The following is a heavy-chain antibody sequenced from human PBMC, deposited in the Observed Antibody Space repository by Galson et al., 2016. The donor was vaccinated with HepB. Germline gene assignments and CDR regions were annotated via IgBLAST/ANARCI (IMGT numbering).Heavy chain of an antibody. CDR3: AGGDGGDLRH. CDR1: GFTFSSFE. Sequence: SLRLSCAASGFTFSSFEMNWVRQAPGKGLEWLSYISGRGGTTYYADSVKGRFTISRDNAKNSLFLQMNSLRDEDTAIYFCAGGDGGDLRHWGQGTLVTVSS. J-gene: IGHJ1*01. V-gene: IGHV3-48*03. CDR2: ISGRGGTT. D-gene: IGHD4-17*01.